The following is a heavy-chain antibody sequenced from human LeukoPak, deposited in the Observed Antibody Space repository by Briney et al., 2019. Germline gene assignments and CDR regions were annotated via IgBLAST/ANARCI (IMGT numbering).Heavy chain of an antibody. V-gene: IGHV3-64D*06. CDR2: ISSNGGRA. J-gene: IGHJ4*02. CDR1: GFTFRNYA. D-gene: IGHD3-10*01. Sequence: GGSLRLSCSVSGFTFRNYAMHWVRQAPGKGLEYVSVISSNGGRAHYADSVKGRFTISRDSSKNTLYLQMSSLRAEDTAVYYCVKEDYYGSGSYSRFDYWGQGTLVTVSS. CDR3: VKEDYYGSGSYSRFDY.